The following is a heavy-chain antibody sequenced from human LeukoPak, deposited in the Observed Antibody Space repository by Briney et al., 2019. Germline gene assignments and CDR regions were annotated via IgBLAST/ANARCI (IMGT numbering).Heavy chain of an antibody. CDR2: IYYSGST. Sequence: SETLSLTCTVSGGSISSYYWSWIRQPPGKGLEWIGYIYYSGSTNYNPSLKSRVTISVDTSKNQFSLKLSSVTAADTAVYYCARDNLWFGELPYYYMDVWGKGTTVTISS. V-gene: IGHV4-59*12. J-gene: IGHJ6*03. CDR3: ARDNLWFGELPYYYMDV. D-gene: IGHD3-10*01. CDR1: GGSISSYY.